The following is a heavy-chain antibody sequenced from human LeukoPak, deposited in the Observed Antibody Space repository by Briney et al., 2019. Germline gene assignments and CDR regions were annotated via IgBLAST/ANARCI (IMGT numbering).Heavy chain of an antibody. D-gene: IGHD3-10*01. CDR2: ISAYNGNT. CDR1: GYTFTSYG. CDR3: AREKPSMVGGARNRNWFDP. Sequence: VASVKVSCKASGYTFTSYGISWVRQAPGQGLEWMGWISAYNGNTNYAQKLQGRVTMTTDTSTSTAYMELRSLRSDDTAVYYCAREKPSMVGGARNRNWFDPWGQGTLVTVSS. V-gene: IGHV1-18*01. J-gene: IGHJ5*02.